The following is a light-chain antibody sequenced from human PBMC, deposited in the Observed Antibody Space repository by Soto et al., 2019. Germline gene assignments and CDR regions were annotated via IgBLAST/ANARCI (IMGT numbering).Light chain of an antibody. J-gene: IGKJ3*01. Sequence: EIVLTQSPGTLSLSPGERATLSCRASQSVSSSYLAWYQQKPGQAPRLLIYGASSRATGIPDRFIGDGSGTDITLTSSRLEPADSAVYYCQQYGSLPFTFGPGTKVDIK. CDR3: QQYGSLPFT. CDR2: GAS. CDR1: QSVSSSY. V-gene: IGKV3-20*01.